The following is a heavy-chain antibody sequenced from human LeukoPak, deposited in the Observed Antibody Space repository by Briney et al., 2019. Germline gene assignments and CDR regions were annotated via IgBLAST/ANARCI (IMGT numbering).Heavy chain of an antibody. CDR2: ISSTSGAI. D-gene: IGHD3-16*01. CDR1: GVSFSSYS. J-gene: IGHJ4*02. Sequence: PGGSLRLSCAASGVSFSSYSMNWVRQAPGKGLEWLSYISSTSGAIYYADSLKGRFNISRDNAKNSLYLQMDSLRAEDTAVYYCARVIGSYGDSAYWGQGTLVTVSS. CDR3: ARVIGSYGDSAY. V-gene: IGHV3-48*04.